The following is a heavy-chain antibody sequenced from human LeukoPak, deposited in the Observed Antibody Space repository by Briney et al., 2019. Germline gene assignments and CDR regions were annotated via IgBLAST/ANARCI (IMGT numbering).Heavy chain of an antibody. Sequence: GASVKVSCKASGYTFTGYYMHWVRQAPGQGLEWMGWINPNSGGTNYAQKFQGRVTMTRDTSISTAYMELSRLRSDDTAVYYCARARELTTTTRYYYMDVWGKGTTVTISS. V-gene: IGHV1-2*02. CDR2: INPNSGGT. CDR3: ARARELTTTTRYYYMDV. J-gene: IGHJ6*03. CDR1: GYTFTGYY. D-gene: IGHD1-26*01.